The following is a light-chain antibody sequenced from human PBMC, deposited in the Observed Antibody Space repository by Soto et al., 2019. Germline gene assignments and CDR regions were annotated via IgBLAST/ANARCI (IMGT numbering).Light chain of an antibody. V-gene: IGKV3-15*01. CDR1: QNVKTR. CDR2: DAF. Sequence: EKVMTQSPATLSVSPGERATLSCRASQNVKTRLAWYQQKPGQAPRLLIFDAFTRATGIPARFSGSASGTDFTLTISSLQSEDSAVYYCQQYDEWPLTFGGGTKVDSK. CDR3: QQYDEWPLT. J-gene: IGKJ4*01.